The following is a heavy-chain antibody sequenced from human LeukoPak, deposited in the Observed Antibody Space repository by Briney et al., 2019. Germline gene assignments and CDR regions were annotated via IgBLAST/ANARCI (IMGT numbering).Heavy chain of an antibody. CDR3: ARTGGGTSDY. Sequence: PSETLSLTCTVSGGSISSYYWSWIRRPPGKGLEWIGYIYYSGSTNYNPSLKSRVTISVDTSKNQFSLRLSSVTAADTAVYYCARTGGGTSDYWGQGTLVTVSS. CDR2: IYYSGST. V-gene: IGHV4-59*01. CDR1: GGSISSYY. J-gene: IGHJ4*02. D-gene: IGHD1-14*01.